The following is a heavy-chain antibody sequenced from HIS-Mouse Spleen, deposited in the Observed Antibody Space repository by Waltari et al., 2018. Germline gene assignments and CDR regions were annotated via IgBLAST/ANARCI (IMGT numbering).Heavy chain of an antibody. CDR1: GGSISSSSYY. CDR3: AREIPYSSSWYDWYFEL. CDR2: IYYSGST. J-gene: IGHJ2*01. Sequence: QLQLQESGPGLVKPSETLSLTCTVPGGSISSSSYYWGWIRQPPGKGLELIGGIYYSGSTYYPPSLKSRVTISVDTSKKQFSLKLSSVAAAAAAVYYCAREIPYSSSWYDWYFELWGRGTLVTVAS. D-gene: IGHD6-13*01. V-gene: IGHV4-39*07.